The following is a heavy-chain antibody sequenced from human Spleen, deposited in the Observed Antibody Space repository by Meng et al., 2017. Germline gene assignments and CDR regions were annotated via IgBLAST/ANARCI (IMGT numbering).Heavy chain of an antibody. CDR1: GPSSDDDG. Sequence: GRSLTPSCAVSGPSSDDDGMSWVRQVRGKGLEWVSGINWNGGSTDHANSVKGRLTISRDNAKNSLYLQMNSLRAEDTDLYYCAREQWLLRRAFDIWGQGTMVTVSS. V-gene: IGHV3-20*04. J-gene: IGHJ3*02. D-gene: IGHD6-19*01. CDR3: AREQWLLRRAFDI. CDR2: INWNGGST.